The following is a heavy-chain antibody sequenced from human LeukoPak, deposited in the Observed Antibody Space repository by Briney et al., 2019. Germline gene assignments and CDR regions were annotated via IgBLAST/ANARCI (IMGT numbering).Heavy chain of an antibody. V-gene: IGHV4-34*01. J-gene: IGHJ3*02. Sequence: PSETLSLTCTVSGGSISNYYWSWIRQPPGKGLEWIGEINHSGSTNYNPSLKSRVTISVDTSKNQFSLQLSSVTPEDTALYYCARGGLVRGTINSLIAFDIWGQGIMVTVSS. CDR3: ARGGLVRGTINSLIAFDI. CDR2: INHSGST. CDR1: GGSISNYY. D-gene: IGHD3-10*01.